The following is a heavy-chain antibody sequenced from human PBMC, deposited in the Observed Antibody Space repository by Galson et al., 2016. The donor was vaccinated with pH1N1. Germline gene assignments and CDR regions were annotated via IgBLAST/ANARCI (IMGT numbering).Heavy chain of an antibody. D-gene: IGHD3/OR15-3a*01. CDR3: ARDDGLDWNFDY. V-gene: IGHV3-33*01. CDR2: IWYDGSSE. J-gene: IGHJ4*02. Sequence: SLRLSCAASGFTFSSSGMHWVRQAPGKGLEWVATIWYDGSSEYYGDSVRGRFTISRDNSKYTLYLQMNSLRAEDTALYYCARDDGLDWNFDYWGQGTLVTVSS. CDR1: GFTFSSSG.